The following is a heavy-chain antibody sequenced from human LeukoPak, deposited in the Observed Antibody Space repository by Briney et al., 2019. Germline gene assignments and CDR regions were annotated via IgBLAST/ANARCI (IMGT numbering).Heavy chain of an antibody. D-gene: IGHD6-13*01. CDR1: GGSISSSHYY. V-gene: IGHV4-39*07. CDR3: ARDSGESSSWYSGDY. CDR2: TYYSGST. J-gene: IGHJ4*02. Sequence: SETLSLTCTVSGGSISSSHYYWGWIRQPPGKGLEWIGSTYYSGSTYYNPSLKSRVTISVDTSKNQFSLKVSSVTAADTAVYYCARDSGESSSWYSGDYWGQGTLVTVSS.